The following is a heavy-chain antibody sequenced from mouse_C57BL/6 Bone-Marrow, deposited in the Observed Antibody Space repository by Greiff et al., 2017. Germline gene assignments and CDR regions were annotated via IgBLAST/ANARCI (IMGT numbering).Heavy chain of an antibody. J-gene: IGHJ3*01. CDR2: IDPYSGGT. CDR3: ARGEEGWFAY. CDR1: GYTFTSYW. Sequence: QVQLKQPGAELVKPGASVKLSCKDSGYTFTSYWMHWVKQRPGRGLEWIGRIDPYSGGTKYNEKFKSKATLTVDKPSSTAYMQLSSLTSEDAAVYYCARGEEGWFAYWGQGTLVTVSA. V-gene: IGHV1-72*01.